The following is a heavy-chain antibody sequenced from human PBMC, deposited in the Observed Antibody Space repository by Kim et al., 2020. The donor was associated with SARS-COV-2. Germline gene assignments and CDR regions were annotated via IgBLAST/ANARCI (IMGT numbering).Heavy chain of an antibody. D-gene: IGHD6-13*01. J-gene: IGHJ4*02. Sequence: SVEGRCTISREKSKNTLYLQMNSLRAEDTAVYYCAKDPSYSSSWYGYYFDYWGQGTLVTVSS. CDR3: AKDPSYSSSWYGYYFDY. V-gene: IGHV3-23*01.